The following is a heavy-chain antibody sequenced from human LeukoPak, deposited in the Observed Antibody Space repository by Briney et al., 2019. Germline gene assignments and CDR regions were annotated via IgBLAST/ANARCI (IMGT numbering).Heavy chain of an antibody. CDR2: ISYDGRS. J-gene: IGHJ4*02. D-gene: IGHD3-10*01. CDR3: ARKDGEGAMVRGSPDY. Sequence: GGSLRLSCAASGFTFRDYGMHWVRQAPGKGLEWVAIISYDGRSNYANSVKGRFTISRDNSKNTLYLQMGSLRTEDVAVYYCARKDGEGAMVRGSPDYWGQGTLVTVSS. V-gene: IGHV3-30*03. CDR1: GFTFRDYG.